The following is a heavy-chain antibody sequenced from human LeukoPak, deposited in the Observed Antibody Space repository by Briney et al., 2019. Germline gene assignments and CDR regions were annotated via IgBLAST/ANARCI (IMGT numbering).Heavy chain of an antibody. V-gene: IGHV1-2*02. Sequence: ASVKVSCKASGYTFTGYYMHWVRQAPGQGLEWMGWINPNSGGTNYAQKFQGRVTMTRDTSISTAYMELSRLRSDDTAVYYCARDDSSSRYSYNWFDPWGQGTLVTVSS. J-gene: IGHJ5*02. CDR2: INPNSGGT. D-gene: IGHD6-13*01. CDR1: GYTFTGYY. CDR3: ARDDSSSRYSYNWFDP.